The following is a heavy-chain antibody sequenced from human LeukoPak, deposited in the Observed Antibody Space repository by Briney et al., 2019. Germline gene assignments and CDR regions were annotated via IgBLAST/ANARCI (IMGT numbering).Heavy chain of an antibody. J-gene: IGHJ4*02. CDR1: GYTFTGYY. CDR2: INPNSGGT. Sequence: ASVKVSCKASGYTFTGYYMHWVRQAPGQGLEWMGWINPNSGGTNYAQKFQGWVTMTRDTSISTAYMELSRLRSDDTAVYYCARGTPRLTTVTRYCFDYWGQGTLVTVSS. D-gene: IGHD4-11*01. CDR3: ARGTPRLTTVTRYCFDY. V-gene: IGHV1-2*04.